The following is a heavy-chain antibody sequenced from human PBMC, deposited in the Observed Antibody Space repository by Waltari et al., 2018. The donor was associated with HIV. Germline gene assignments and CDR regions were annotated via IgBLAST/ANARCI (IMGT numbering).Heavy chain of an antibody. CDR1: GYTFTNYD. D-gene: IGHD3-22*01. CDR2: MNPNSGNT. Sequence: QVQLVQSGAEVKKPGASVKVSCKASGYTFTNYDINWVRQATGQGLEWMGGMNPNSGNTGYAQKCQGRVTMTRNTSISTAYMELSSLRSEDTAVYYCARGYSYDRSGEAFDIWGQGTMVTVSS. V-gene: IGHV1-8*01. CDR3: ARGYSYDRSGEAFDI. J-gene: IGHJ3*02.